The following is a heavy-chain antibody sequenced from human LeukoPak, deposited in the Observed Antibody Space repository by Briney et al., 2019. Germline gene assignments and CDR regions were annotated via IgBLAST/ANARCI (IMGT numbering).Heavy chain of an antibody. CDR2: IYSGGST. D-gene: IGHD6-13*01. V-gene: IGHV3-66*01. CDR3: ARFPSSSWYGAYYYYYYYMDV. J-gene: IGHJ6*03. CDR1: GFTVSSNY. Sequence: PGGSLRLSCAASGFTVSSNYMSWVRQAPGKGLEWVSVIYSGGSTYYADSVKGIFTISRDNSKNTLYLQMNSLRAEDTAVYYCARFPSSSWYGAYYYYYYYMDVWGKGTTVTISS.